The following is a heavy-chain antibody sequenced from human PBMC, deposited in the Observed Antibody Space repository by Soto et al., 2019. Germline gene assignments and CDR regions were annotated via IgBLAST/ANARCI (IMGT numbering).Heavy chain of an antibody. J-gene: IGHJ4*02. CDR3: ARANSYGPTASDY. CDR1: GGSISRGDYY. Sequence: SETLSLTCTVSGGSISRGDYYWSWIRQPPGKGLEWIGYIYYSGSTYYKKSLKSRVTISVDTSKNQFSLKLSSVTAADTAVYYCARANSYGPTASDYWGQGTLVTVSS. V-gene: IGHV4-30-4*01. CDR2: IYYSGST. D-gene: IGHD5-18*01.